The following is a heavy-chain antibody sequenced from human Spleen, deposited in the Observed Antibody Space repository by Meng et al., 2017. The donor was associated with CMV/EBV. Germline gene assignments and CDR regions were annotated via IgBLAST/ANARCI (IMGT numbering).Heavy chain of an antibody. CDR3: AKDLATLAAPQY. Sequence: GGSLRLSCAASGFTFSSYAMHWVRQAPGKGLEWVAVISYDGSNKYYADSVKGRFTISRDNSKNTLYLQMNSLRAEDTAVYYCAKDLATLAAPQYWGQGTLVTVSS. D-gene: IGHD6-6*01. V-gene: IGHV3-30*04. CDR1: GFTFSSYA. CDR2: ISYDGSNK. J-gene: IGHJ4*02.